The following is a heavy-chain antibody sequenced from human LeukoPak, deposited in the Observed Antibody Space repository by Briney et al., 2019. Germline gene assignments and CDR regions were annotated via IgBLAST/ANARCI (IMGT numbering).Heavy chain of an antibody. CDR1: GASISGYY. CDR3: ARYHCPTDICDGFDY. V-gene: IGHV4-59*01. J-gene: IGHJ4*02. CDR2: MHSTGST. D-gene: IGHD2-8*01. Sequence: SETLSLTCTVSGASISGYYWSWIRQPPGKGLEWIGYMHSTGSTNQNPSLKSRVTMSVDASKNQFSLKLTSVTAADTAVYYCARYHCPTDICDGFDYWGLGTLVTVST.